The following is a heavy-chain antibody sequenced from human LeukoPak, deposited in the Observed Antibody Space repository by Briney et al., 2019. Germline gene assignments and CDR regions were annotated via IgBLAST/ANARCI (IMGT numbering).Heavy chain of an antibody. J-gene: IGHJ4*02. Sequence: PSQTLSLTCTGSGGSISRGDCYWRWIRQPPGKGLEWIGSFYYSGSTYYNPSLKSRVTISVDTSKNQFSLKLSSVTAADTAVYYCARAGYYDSSGYYQTSVAGYWGQGTLVTVSS. CDR3: ARAGYYDSSGYYQTSVAGY. CDR2: FYYSGST. V-gene: IGHV4-39*07. CDR1: GGSISRGDCY. D-gene: IGHD3-22*01.